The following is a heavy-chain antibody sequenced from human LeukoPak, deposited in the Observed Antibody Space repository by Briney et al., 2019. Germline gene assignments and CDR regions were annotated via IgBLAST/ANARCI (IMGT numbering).Heavy chain of an antibody. V-gene: IGHV3-30*18. D-gene: IGHD3-10*01. CDR3: AKVYWYGSGSFIFDY. Sequence: GGSLRLSCAASGFTFSCYGMHWVRQAPGKGLEWVAVISYDGSNKYYADSVKGRFTISRDNSKNTLYLQMNSLRAEDTAVYYCAKVYWYGSGSFIFDYWGQGTLVTVSS. CDR1: GFTFSCYG. CDR2: ISYDGSNK. J-gene: IGHJ4*02.